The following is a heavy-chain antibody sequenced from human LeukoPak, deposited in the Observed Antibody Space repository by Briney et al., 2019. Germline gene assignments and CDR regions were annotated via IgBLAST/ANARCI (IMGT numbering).Heavy chain of an antibody. D-gene: IGHD3-10*01. J-gene: IGHJ4*02. CDR1: GFTFSSYW. CDR2: INSDGSST. Sequence: PGGSLRLSCAASGFTFSSYWMHWVRQAPGKGLVWVSRINSDGSSTSYADSVKGRFTISRDNAKNTLYLQMNSLRAEDTAVYYCARARYYYGSGSYPHFDYWGQGTLVIVSS. V-gene: IGHV3-74*01. CDR3: ARARYYYGSGSYPHFDY.